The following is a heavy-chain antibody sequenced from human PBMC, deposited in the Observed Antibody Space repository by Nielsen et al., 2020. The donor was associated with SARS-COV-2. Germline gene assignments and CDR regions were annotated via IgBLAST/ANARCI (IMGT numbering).Heavy chain of an antibody. CDR3: ARDSYDYVWGSYRYGYYFDY. Sequence: WIRQPPGKGLEWLGVIWYDGNDKYYADSVKGRFTISRDTSKNTLYLQMNSLRAEDTAVYYCARDSYDYVWGSYRYGYYFDYWGQGTLVTVSS. V-gene: IGHV3-33*01. J-gene: IGHJ4*02. D-gene: IGHD3-16*02. CDR2: IWYDGNDK.